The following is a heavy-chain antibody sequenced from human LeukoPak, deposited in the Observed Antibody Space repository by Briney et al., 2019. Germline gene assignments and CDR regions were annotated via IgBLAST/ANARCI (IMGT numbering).Heavy chain of an antibody. CDR3: ALYSSGWFSYYYGMDV. Sequence: ASVKVSCKASGYTFTSYAMHWVRQAPGQGLEWMGWINTNTGNPTYAQGFTGRFVFSLDTSVSTAYLQISSLKAEDTAVYYCALYSSGWFSYYYGMDVWGQGTTVTVSS. CDR1: GYTFTSYA. V-gene: IGHV7-4-1*02. J-gene: IGHJ6*02. CDR2: INTNTGNP. D-gene: IGHD6-19*01.